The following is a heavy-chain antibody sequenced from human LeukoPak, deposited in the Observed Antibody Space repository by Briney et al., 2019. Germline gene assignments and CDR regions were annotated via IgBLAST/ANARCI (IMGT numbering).Heavy chain of an antibody. CDR3: AREGALHEISSSWYWLGSGRDYYGMDV. J-gene: IGHJ6*02. CDR1: GFTFGSYS. D-gene: IGHD6-13*01. CDR2: ISSSSSYI. V-gene: IGHV3-21*01. Sequence: PGGSLRLSCAASGFTFGSYSMNWVRQAPGKGLEWVSSISSSSSYIYYADSVKGRFTISRDNAKNSLYLQMNSLGAEDTAVYYCAREGALHEISSSWYWLGSGRDYYGMDVWGQGTTVTVSS.